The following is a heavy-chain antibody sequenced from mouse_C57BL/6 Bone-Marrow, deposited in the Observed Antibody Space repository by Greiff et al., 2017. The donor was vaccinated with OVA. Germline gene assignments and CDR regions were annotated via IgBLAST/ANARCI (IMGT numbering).Heavy chain of an antibody. CDR3: AKDYDGYSLWYFDY. J-gene: IGHJ2*01. V-gene: IGHV2-5*01. D-gene: IGHD2-3*01. CDR2: IWRGGST. CDR1: GFSLTSYG. Sequence: QVQLQQSGPGLVQPSQSLSITCTVSGFSLTSYGVHWVRQSPGKGLEWLGVIWRGGSTDYNAAFMSRLSITKDNSKSHVFFKMNSLQADDTAIYYCAKDYDGYSLWYFDYWGQGTTLTVSS.